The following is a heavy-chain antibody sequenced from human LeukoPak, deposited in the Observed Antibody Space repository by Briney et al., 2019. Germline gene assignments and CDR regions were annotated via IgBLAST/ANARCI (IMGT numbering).Heavy chain of an antibody. D-gene: IGHD1-1*01. CDR2: ISGSGGST. V-gene: IGHV3-23*01. CDR3: AKDERRGGPEDY. Sequence: GGTLRLSCAASGFTFSSYGMSWVRQAPGRGLEWVSAISGSGGSTYYADSVKGRFTISRDNSKNTVYMEMNSLRAEDTAVYYCAKDERRGGPEDYWGQGTLVIVAS. J-gene: IGHJ4*02. CDR1: GFTFSSYG.